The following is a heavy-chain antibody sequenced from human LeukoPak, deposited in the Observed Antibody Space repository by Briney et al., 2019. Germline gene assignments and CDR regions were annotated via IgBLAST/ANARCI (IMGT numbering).Heavy chain of an antibody. J-gene: IGHJ4*02. CDR1: GFSFSSYE. CDR3: ARETCGGDCRYSSGFEY. D-gene: IGHD2-21*02. V-gene: IGHV3-48*03. Sequence: GGSLRLSCAASGFSFSSYEMNWVRQAPGKGLEWVSYISGSGDTIYYADSVKGRFTISRDNAKNSLYLQMNSLRAEDTAVYYCARETCGGDCRYSSGFEYWGQGILVTVSS. CDR2: ISGSGDTI.